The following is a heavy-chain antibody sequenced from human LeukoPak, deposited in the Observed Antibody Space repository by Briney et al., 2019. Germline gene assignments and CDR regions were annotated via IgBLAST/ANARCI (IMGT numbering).Heavy chain of an antibody. J-gene: IGHJ3*01. D-gene: IGHD1-26*01. CDR2: MYHSGNT. CDR3: VGGGTYPDAFDV. CDR1: GYSISSGYY. V-gene: IGHV4-38-2*02. Sequence: SETLSLTCTVSGYSISSGYYWGWIRQPPGKGLEWIGSMYHSGNTYYNPSLKSRVTISVDTSKNQFSLKLSSVTAADTAVYYCVGGGTYPDAFDVWGRGTMVTVSS.